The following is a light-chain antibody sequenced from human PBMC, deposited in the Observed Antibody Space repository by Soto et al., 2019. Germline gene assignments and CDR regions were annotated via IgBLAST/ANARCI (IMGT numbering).Light chain of an antibody. CDR3: SSYTNSNTQV. CDR1: SNDVGGYNY. J-gene: IGLJ3*02. Sequence: QAVVTQPASVSGSPGQSITISCTGTSNDVGGYNYVSWYQQHPGKAPKLMIYEVSNWPSGVSNRFSGSKSGNTASLTISGLQAEDEADYYCSSYTNSNTQVFGGGTKVTVL. V-gene: IGLV2-14*01. CDR2: EVS.